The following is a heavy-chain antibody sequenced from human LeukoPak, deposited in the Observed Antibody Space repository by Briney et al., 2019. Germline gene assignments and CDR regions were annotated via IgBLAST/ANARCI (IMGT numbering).Heavy chain of an antibody. V-gene: IGHV4-30-4*01. CDR3: ARDIWFGELSPD. D-gene: IGHD3-10*01. J-gene: IGHJ4*02. CDR1: GGSISSGDYY. Sequence: PSETLSLTCTVSGGSISSGDYYWSWIRQPPGKGLEWIGNIYYSGSTYYNPSLKSRVTISVDTSKNQFSLKLSSVTAADTAVYYCARDIWFGELSPDWGQGTLVTVSS. CDR2: IYYSGST.